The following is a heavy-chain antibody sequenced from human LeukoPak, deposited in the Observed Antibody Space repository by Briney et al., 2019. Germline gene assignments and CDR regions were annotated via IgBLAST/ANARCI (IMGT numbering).Heavy chain of an antibody. D-gene: IGHD3-10*01. CDR2: ISAYNGNT. V-gene: IGHV1-18*01. J-gene: IGHJ3*02. CDR1: GGTFSSYA. Sequence: ASVKVSCKASGGTFSSYAISWVRQAPGQGLEWMGWISAYNGNTNYAQKLQGRVTMTTDTSTSTAYMELRSLRSDDTAVYYCARVNGFGELLFNDAFDIWGQGTMVTVSS. CDR3: ARVNGFGELLFNDAFDI.